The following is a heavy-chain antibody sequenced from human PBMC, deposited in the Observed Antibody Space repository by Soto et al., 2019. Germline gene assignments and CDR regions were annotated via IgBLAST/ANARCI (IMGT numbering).Heavy chain of an antibody. J-gene: IGHJ4*02. CDR2: LSYAGSEE. CDR3: ALTRRSSLLEVAGPGFEY. D-gene: IGHD6-19*01. CDR1: GFNFGVFG. Sequence: ESGGGVVQPGRSLRLSCAASGFNFGVFGMHWVRQAPGKGLEWLSVLSYAGSEEYYADSVRGRFTISRDNSKNTLFLQMDSLRVDDTGVYYCALTRRSSLLEVAGPGFEYWGQGTLVTVS. V-gene: IGHV3-30*03.